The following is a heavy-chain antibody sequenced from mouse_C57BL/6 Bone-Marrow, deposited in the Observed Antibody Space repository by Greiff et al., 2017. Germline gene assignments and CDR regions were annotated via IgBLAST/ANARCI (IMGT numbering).Heavy chain of an antibody. V-gene: IGHV5-6*02. CDR3: ARRGRTSAMDY. D-gene: IGHD5-1*01. J-gene: IGHJ4*01. Sequence: EVKVVESGGDLVKPGGSLKLSCAASGFTFSSYGMSWVRQTPDKRLEWVATISSGGSYTFYPDSVKGRFTISRDNAKNTLYLQISSLKSEDTAMYYCARRGRTSAMDYRGQGTSVTVSS. CDR2: ISSGGSYT. CDR1: GFTFSSYG.